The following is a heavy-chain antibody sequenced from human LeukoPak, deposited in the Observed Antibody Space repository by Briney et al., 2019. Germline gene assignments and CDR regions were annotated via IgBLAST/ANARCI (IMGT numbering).Heavy chain of an antibody. CDR1: GYTFTGYY. V-gene: IGHV1-2*02. J-gene: IGHJ4*02. CDR2: INPNSGGT. CDR3: ARDWRDGSGSYDFDY. D-gene: IGHD3-10*01. Sequence: ASVKVSCKASGYTFTGYYMHWVRQAPGQGLEWMGWINPNSGGTNYAQKFQGRVTMTRDTSISTAYMELSRLRSDDTAVYYCARDWRDGSGSYDFDYWGQGTLVTVSS.